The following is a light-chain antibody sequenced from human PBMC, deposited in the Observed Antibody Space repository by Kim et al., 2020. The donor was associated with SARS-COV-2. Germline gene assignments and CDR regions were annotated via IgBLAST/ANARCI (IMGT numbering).Light chain of an antibody. Sequence: QLVLTQSPSASASLGASVKLTCTLSSGRSNNGIAWHQKQPQQGPRFLINLKSDGSHTKGDGIPDRFSGYISGTEHYLTISSLQSEDEGDYYCQTWGTDIHVVFGGGTQLTVL. CDR3: QTWGTDIHVV. CDR1: SGRSNNG. V-gene: IGLV4-69*01. CDR2: LKSDGSH. J-gene: IGLJ2*01.